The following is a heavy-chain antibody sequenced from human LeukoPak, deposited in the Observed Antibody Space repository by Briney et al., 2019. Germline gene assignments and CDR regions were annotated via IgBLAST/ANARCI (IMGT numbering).Heavy chain of an antibody. CDR2: IIPIFGTA. Sequence: EASVKVSCKASGGTFSSYAISWVRQAPGQGLEWMGGIIPIFGTANYAQKFQGRVTITTDESTSTAYMELSSLRSEDTAVYYCARDRDSSRAANDAFDIWGQGTMVTVSS. J-gene: IGHJ3*02. CDR1: GGTFSSYA. CDR3: ARDRDSSRAANDAFDI. V-gene: IGHV1-69*05. D-gene: IGHD6-13*01.